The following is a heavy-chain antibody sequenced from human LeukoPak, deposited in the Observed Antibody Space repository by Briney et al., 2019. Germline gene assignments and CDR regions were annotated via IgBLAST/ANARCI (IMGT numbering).Heavy chain of an antibody. J-gene: IGHJ3*02. CDR1: GYTFTSYG. V-gene: IGHV1-18*01. D-gene: IGHD3-3*01. CDR3: ARGGYYVFWSGYYWAAFDI. Sequence: GASVKVSCKASGYTFTSYGISWVRQAPGQGLEWMGWISAYNGNTNYAQKLQGRVTMTTDTSTSTAYMELRSLRSDDTAVYYCARGGYYVFWSGYYWAAFDIWGQGTMVTVSS. CDR2: ISAYNGNT.